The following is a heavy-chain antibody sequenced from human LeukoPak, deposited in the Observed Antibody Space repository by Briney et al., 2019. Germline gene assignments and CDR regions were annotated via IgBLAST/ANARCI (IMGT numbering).Heavy chain of an antibody. Sequence: GGSLRLSCAASGFTVSSNYMSWVRQAPGKGLEWVSSISSSSSYIYYADSVKGRFTISRDNAKNSLYLQMNSLRAEDTAVYYCARDRVYYDSSGAIDYWGQGTLVTVSS. V-gene: IGHV3-21*01. J-gene: IGHJ4*02. D-gene: IGHD3-22*01. CDR2: ISSSSSYI. CDR3: ARDRVYYDSSGAIDY. CDR1: GFTVSSNY.